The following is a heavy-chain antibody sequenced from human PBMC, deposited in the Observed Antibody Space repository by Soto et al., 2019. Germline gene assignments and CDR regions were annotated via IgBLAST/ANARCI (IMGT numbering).Heavy chain of an antibody. CDR1: GGSISSSSYY. CDR2: IYYSGST. D-gene: IGHD2-21*01. CDR3: ARIGRLPFPNWFDP. J-gene: IGHJ5*02. V-gene: IGHV4-39*01. Sequence: QLQLQESGPGLVKPSETLSLTCTVSGGSISSSSYYWGWIRQPPGKGLEWIGSIYYSGSTYYNPSLKSRVTISVDTSKNQFSLKLSSVTAADTAVYYCARIGRLPFPNWFDPWGQGTLVTVSS.